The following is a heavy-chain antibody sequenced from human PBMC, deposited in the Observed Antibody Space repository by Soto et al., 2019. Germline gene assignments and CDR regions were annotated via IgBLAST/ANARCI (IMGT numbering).Heavy chain of an antibody. CDR2: ISHDGGNQ. J-gene: IGHJ1*01. D-gene: IGHD6-13*01. CDR1: GFTFSSYA. CDR3: ARDKSSRLAAAGDFQH. Sequence: PGGSLRLSCAASGFTFSSYAMHWVRQAPGKGLEWVAVISHDGGNQYYADSVKGRFTLSRDNSMNTLYLQMNSLRADDTAVYYCARDKSSRLAAAGDFQHWGQGTLVTVSS. V-gene: IGHV3-30-3*01.